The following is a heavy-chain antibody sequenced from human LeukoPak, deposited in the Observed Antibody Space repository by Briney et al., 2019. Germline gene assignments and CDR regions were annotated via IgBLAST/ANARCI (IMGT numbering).Heavy chain of an antibody. V-gene: IGHV3-7*01. J-gene: IGHJ6*04. CDR2: IKQDGSEK. D-gene: IGHD3-10*02. CDR1: GFTFSRHW. CDR3: AELGITMIGGV. Sequence: GGSLRLSCAASGFTFSRHWMTWVRQAPGKGLEWVANIKQDGSEKYYVDSVKGRFTISRDNAKNSLYLQMNSLRAEDTAVYYCAELGITMIGGVWGKGTTVTISS.